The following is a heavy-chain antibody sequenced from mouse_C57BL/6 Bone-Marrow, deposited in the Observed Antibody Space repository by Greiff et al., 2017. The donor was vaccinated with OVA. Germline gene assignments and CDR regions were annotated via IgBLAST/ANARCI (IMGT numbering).Heavy chain of an antibody. CDR2: IYPGDGDT. D-gene: IGHD1-1*02. V-gene: IGHV1-82*01. CDR1: GYAFSSSW. J-gene: IGHJ1*03. Sequence: VKLQESGPELVKPGASVKISCKASGYAFSSSWMNWVKQRPGKGLEWIGRIYPGDGDTNYNGKFKGKATLTADKSSSTAYMQLSSLTSEDSAVYFCARSGGYYWYFDVWGTGTTVTVSS. CDR3: ARSGGYYWYFDV.